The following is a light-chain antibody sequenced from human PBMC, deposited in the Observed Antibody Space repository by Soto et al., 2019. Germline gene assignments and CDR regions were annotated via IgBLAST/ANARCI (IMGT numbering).Light chain of an antibody. J-gene: IGKJ1*01. CDR2: WAS. CDR1: QSVLYSSNNKNY. V-gene: IGKV4-1*01. Sequence: DIVMTQSPDSLAVSLGERATINCKSSQSVLYSSNNKNYLAWYQQKPGQPPKLLIYWASTREYGVPDRFSGSGSGTDFTPTLSSLQAEDVAVYYGQQYYSTPRTFGQGTKVEIK. CDR3: QQYYSTPRT.